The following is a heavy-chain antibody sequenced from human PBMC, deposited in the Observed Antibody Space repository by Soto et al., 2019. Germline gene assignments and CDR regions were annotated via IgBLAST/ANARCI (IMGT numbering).Heavy chain of an antibody. D-gene: IGHD4-17*01. J-gene: IGHJ6*03. Sequence: QAFLEQSGAEVKKPGASVKVACKASGYSLTENGITWVRQASGQGLEYVGWISPDSGKTDYAQKFQGRVTMTRDTSINTVYMEMSSLRSDDTAVSYCARLYGYYSFYMDVWGEGTTVIVSS. CDR1: GYSLTENG. V-gene: IGHV1-8*01. CDR3: ARLYGYYSFYMDV. CDR2: ISPDSGKT.